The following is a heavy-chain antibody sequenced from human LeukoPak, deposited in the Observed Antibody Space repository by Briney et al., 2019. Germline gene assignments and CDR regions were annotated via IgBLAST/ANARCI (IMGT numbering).Heavy chain of an antibody. CDR1: GFTVSSNY. Sequence: GGSLRLSCAASGFTVSSNYMSWVRQAPGKGLEWVSVIYSGGSTYYADSVKGRFTISRDNSRNTLYLQMNSLRAEDTAVYYCARLMATSEEYWGQGTLVTVSS. CDR2: IYSGGST. J-gene: IGHJ4*02. CDR3: ARLMATSEEY. V-gene: IGHV3-53*01. D-gene: IGHD5-24*01.